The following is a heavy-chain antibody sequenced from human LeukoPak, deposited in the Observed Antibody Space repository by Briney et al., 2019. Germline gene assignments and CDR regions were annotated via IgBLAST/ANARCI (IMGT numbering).Heavy chain of an antibody. CDR1: GFIFSKYW. Sequence: PGGSLRLSCAASGFIFSKYWMTRVRQAPGKGLEWVANIKRDGSVVHYVDSVKGRFTIPRDNAKNSLYLQMDSLRAEDTAVYYCARDFNPSCGDNCYLDAFDIWGQGTMVTVSS. D-gene: IGHD2-21*01. V-gene: IGHV3-7*01. CDR3: ARDFNPSCGDNCYLDAFDI. J-gene: IGHJ3*02. CDR2: IKRDGSVV.